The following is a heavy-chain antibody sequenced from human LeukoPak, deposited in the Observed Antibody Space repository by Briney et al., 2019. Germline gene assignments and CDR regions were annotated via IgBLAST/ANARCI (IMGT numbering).Heavy chain of an antibody. CDR2: IRNDGSNK. D-gene: IGHD3-9*01. CDR1: AFTFSSYG. CDR3: AKALLRYFDWLSY. Sequence: GGSLRLSCAASAFTFSSYGMHWVRQAPGKGLEWVAFIRNDGSNKYYADSVKGRFTISRDNSKNTLYLQMHSLRAEDTAVYYCAKALLRYFDWLSYWGQGTLVTVSS. J-gene: IGHJ4*02. V-gene: IGHV3-30*02.